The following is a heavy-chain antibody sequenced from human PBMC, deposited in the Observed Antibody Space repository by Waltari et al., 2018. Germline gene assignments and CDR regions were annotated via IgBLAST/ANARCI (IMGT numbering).Heavy chain of an antibody. J-gene: IGHJ3*02. V-gene: IGHV4-38-2*01. CDR2: IYHSGST. Sequence: QVQLQELGPGLVKPSETLSLTCAVSGYSISSGYYWGWIRQPPGKGLEWIGSIYHSGSTYYNPSLKSRVTISVDTSKNQFSLKLSSVTAADTAVYYCARHGSEDAFDIWGQGTMVTVSS. D-gene: IGHD1-26*01. CDR1: GYSISSGYY. CDR3: ARHGSEDAFDI.